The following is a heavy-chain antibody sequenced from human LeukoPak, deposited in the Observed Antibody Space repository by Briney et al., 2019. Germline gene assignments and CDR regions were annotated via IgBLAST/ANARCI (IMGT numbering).Heavy chain of an antibody. CDR2: INPNSGGT. V-gene: IGHV1-2*02. Sequence: ASVKVSCKASGYTFTGYYMHWVRQAPGQGLEWMGWINPNSGGTNYAQKFQGRVTMTRDTSISTAYMELSRLRSDDTAVYYCARIGSRFFGVVISYYFDYWGQGTLVTVST. D-gene: IGHD3-3*01. CDR1: GYTFTGYY. J-gene: IGHJ4*02. CDR3: ARIGSRFFGVVISYYFDY.